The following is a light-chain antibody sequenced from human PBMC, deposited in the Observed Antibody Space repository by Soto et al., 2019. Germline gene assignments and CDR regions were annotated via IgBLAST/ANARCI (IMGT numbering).Light chain of an antibody. Sequence: ETVLTQSPGTLSLSPGERASLSCRASQSISGRYLAWYQQKPGQAPRLLIYDASSRATGIPDRFSGSGSGTDFIHTISRLEPEDFAVYYCQQYGSSPLTFGGGTKVEIK. CDR1: QSISGRY. CDR3: QQYGSSPLT. V-gene: IGKV3-20*01. CDR2: DAS. J-gene: IGKJ4*01.